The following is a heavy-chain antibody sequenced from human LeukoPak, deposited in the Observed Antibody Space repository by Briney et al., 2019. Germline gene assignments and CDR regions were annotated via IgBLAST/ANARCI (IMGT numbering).Heavy chain of an antibody. J-gene: IGHJ3*02. CDR1: GFTFSSYA. V-gene: IGHV3-30-3*01. CDR2: ISYDGSNK. D-gene: IGHD3-10*01. CDR3: ARDLRDYYGSGSDAFDI. Sequence: GGSLRLSCAASGFTFSSYAMHWVRQAPGKGLEWVAVISYDGSNKYYADSVKGRFTISGDNSKNTLYLQMNSLRAEDTAVYYCARDLRDYYGSGSDAFDIWGQGTMVTVSS.